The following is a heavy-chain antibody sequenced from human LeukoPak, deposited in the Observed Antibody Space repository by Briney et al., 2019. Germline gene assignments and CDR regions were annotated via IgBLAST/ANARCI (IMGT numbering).Heavy chain of an antibody. D-gene: IGHD1-26*01. V-gene: IGHV3-11*04. Sequence: GGSLRLSCAASRFTFSDYYTSWIRQAPGKGLEWVSYISSGSTIYYADSVKGRFTISRDNAKNSLYLQMNSLRAEDTAVYYCARDPANAPQIRGFDYWGQGTLVTVSS. CDR3: ARDPANAPQIRGFDY. CDR2: ISSGSTI. J-gene: IGHJ4*02. CDR1: RFTFSDYY.